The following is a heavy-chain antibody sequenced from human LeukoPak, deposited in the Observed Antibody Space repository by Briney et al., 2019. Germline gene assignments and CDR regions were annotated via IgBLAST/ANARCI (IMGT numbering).Heavy chain of an antibody. Sequence: SETLSLTCAVYGGSFSGYYWSWIRQPPGKGLEWIGEINHSGSTNYNPSLKSRVTISVDTSKNQFSLKLSSVTAADTAVYYCARGTLVGYSSSSGPRHFDYWGQGTLVTVSP. J-gene: IGHJ4*02. CDR3: ARGTLVGYSSSSGPRHFDY. CDR2: INHSGST. V-gene: IGHV4-34*01. CDR1: GGSFSGYY. D-gene: IGHD6-6*01.